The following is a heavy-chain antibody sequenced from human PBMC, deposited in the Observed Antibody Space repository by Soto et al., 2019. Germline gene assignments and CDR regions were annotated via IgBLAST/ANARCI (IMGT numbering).Heavy chain of an antibody. D-gene: IGHD2-2*01. CDR3: ARPYPPRYCSSTSCFGGWFDP. J-gene: IGHJ5*02. CDR2: ISYDGSNK. V-gene: IGHV3-30-3*01. CDR1: GFTFSSYA. Sequence: QVQLVESGGGVVQPGRSLRLSCAASGFTFSSYAMHWVRQAPGKGLEWVAVISYDGSNKYYADSVKGRFTISRDNSKNTLYLQMNSLRAEDTAVYYCARPYPPRYCSSTSCFGGWFDPWGQGTLVTVSS.